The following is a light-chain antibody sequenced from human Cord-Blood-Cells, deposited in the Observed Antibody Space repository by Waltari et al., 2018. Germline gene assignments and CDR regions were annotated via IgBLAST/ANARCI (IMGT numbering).Light chain of an antibody. CDR3: QQYGSSPRT. CDR2: GAS. CDR1: QSVSSSY. Sequence: EIVLTQSPGTLSLSPGERATLSCRASQSVSSSYLAWYQPKPGQAPRPLIYGASSRATGMPDRFSGSGSGTDFTLTISRLEPEDFAVYYCQQYGSSPRTFGQGTKVEIK. V-gene: IGKV3-20*01. J-gene: IGKJ1*01.